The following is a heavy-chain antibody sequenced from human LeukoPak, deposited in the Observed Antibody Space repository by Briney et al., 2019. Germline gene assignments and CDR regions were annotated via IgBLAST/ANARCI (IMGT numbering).Heavy chain of an antibody. CDR3: AKDQVWSFDY. D-gene: IGHD5-18*01. J-gene: IGHJ4*02. CDR1: GFTFSSYN. CDR2: IRYDGSNK. Sequence: PGGSLRLSCAASGFTFSSYNMHWVRQAPGKGLEWVAFIRYDGSNKYYADSVKGRFTISRDNSKNTLYLQMNSLRAEDTAVYYCAKDQVWSFDYWGQGTLVTVSS. V-gene: IGHV3-30*02.